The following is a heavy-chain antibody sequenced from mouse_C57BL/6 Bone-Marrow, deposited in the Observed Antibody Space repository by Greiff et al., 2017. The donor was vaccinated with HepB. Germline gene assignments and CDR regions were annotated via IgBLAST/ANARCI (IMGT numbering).Heavy chain of an antibody. D-gene: IGHD1-1*01. CDR1: GYTFTSYG. CDR2: IYPRSGNT. Sequence: QVQLQQSGAELARPGASVKLSCKASGYTFTSYGISWVKQRTGQGLEWIGEIYPRSGNTYYNEKFMGKATLTADKSSSTAYMELRSLTSEDSAVYFCARDGSRGWYFDVWGTGTTVTVSS. J-gene: IGHJ1*03. V-gene: IGHV1-81*01. CDR3: ARDGSRGWYFDV.